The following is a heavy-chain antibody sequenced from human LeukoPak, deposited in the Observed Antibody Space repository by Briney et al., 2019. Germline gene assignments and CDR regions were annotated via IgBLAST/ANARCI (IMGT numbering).Heavy chain of an antibody. CDR3: ARAFQSLGGLSLPDY. Sequence: ASVKLSCKASGYTFTNYAMNWVRQAPGQGLEWMGWIHPSTGNPASAQGFTGRFVFSLDTSVSTTYLQISSLKAEDTAVYFCARAFQSLGGLSLPDYWGQGTLVTVSS. CDR1: GYTFTNYA. CDR2: IHPSTGNP. D-gene: IGHD3-16*02. V-gene: IGHV7-4-1*02. J-gene: IGHJ4*02.